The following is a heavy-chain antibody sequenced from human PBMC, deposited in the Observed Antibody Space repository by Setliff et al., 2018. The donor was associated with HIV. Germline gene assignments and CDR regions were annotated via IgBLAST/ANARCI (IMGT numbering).Heavy chain of an antibody. V-gene: IGHV3-20*04. J-gene: IGHJ5*02. CDR3: ASGWLPDH. CDR1: GFNFDSDI. D-gene: IGHD5-12*01. CDR2: ITQNAFRT. Sequence: GGSLRLSCVGSGFNFDSDIMMWVRQAPGKGPEWVSAITQNAFRTSYADSVKGRFTISRHNSENRLYLQMNNVTTEDTAVYFCASGWLPDHWGQGTLVTVSS.